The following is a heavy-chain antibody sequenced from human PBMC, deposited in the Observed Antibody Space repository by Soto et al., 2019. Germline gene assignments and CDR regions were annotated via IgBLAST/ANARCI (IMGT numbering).Heavy chain of an antibody. CDR3: ARVDYSNYDYYYGMDV. V-gene: IGHV3-53*01. Sequence: SLRLSCAASGFTVSSNYMSWVRQAPGKGLEWVSVIYSGGSTYYADSVKGRFTISRDNSKNTLYLQMNSLRAEDTAVYYCARVDYSNYDYYYGMDVWGQGTTVTVSS. J-gene: IGHJ6*02. D-gene: IGHD4-4*01. CDR2: IYSGGST. CDR1: GFTVSSNY.